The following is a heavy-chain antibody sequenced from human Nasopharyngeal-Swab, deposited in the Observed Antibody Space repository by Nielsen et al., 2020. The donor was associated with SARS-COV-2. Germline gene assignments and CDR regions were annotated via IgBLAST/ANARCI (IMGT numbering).Heavy chain of an antibody. CDR1: GFTVSSNY. D-gene: IGHD6-19*01. Sequence: GESLKISCAASGFTVSSNYMSWVRQAPGKGLEWVGFIRSKAYGGTTEYAASVKGRFTISRDDSKSIAYLQMNSLKTEDTAVSYCTRETRIAVAGTLLYYYYYYMDVWGKGTTVTVSS. CDR2: IRSKAYGGTT. J-gene: IGHJ6*03. CDR3: TRETRIAVAGTLLYYYYYYMDV. V-gene: IGHV3-49*04.